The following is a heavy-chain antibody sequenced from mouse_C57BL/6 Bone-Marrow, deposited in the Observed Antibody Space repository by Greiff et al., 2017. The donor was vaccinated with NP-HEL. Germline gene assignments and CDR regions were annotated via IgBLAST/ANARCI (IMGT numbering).Heavy chain of an antibody. D-gene: IGHD1-1*01. CDR2: IDPSDSYT. CDR3: ARKGYGSSYFDY. CDR1: GYTFTSYW. V-gene: IGHV1-59*01. Sequence: VHLQQPGAELVRPGTSVKLSCKASGYTFTSYWMHWVKQRPGQGLEWIGVIDPSDSYTNYNQKFKGKATLTVDTSSSTAYMQLSSLTSEDSAVYYCARKGYGSSYFDYWGQGTTLTVSS. J-gene: IGHJ2*01.